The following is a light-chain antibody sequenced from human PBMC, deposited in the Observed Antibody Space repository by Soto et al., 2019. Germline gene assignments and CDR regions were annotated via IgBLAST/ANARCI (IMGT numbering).Light chain of an antibody. V-gene: IGKV3-11*01. CDR2: GAS. J-gene: IGKJ1*01. Sequence: EIVMTQSPATLSVSPGERATLSCRASQSVSSNLAWYQQKPGQAPRLLIYGASNRATGIPARFSGSGSGTDFTLTISSLEAEDFAVYYCQQRSDWPPTFGQGTKV. CDR1: QSVSSN. CDR3: QQRSDWPPT.